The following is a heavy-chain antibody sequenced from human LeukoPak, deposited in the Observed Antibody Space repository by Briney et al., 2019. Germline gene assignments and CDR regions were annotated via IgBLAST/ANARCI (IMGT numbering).Heavy chain of an antibody. CDR2: IYHSGST. Sequence: PSETLSLTCAVSGGSISSGGYSWSWIRQPPGKGLEWIGYIYHSGSTYYNPSLKSRVTISVDRSKNQFSLKLSSVTAADTAVYYGAREVVVVDENWFDPWGQGTLVTVSS. CDR3: AREVVVVDENWFDP. J-gene: IGHJ5*02. V-gene: IGHV4-30-2*01. D-gene: IGHD3-22*01. CDR1: GGSISSGGYS.